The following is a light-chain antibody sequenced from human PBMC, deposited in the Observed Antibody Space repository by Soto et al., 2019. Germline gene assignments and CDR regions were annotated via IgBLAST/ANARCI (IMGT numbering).Light chain of an antibody. CDR1: QTVSSNY. CDR3: QQYGSSPRGT. J-gene: IGKJ1*01. CDR2: GAS. Sequence: EIVLTQSPGTLSLSPRERATLSCRASQTVSSNYLAWYQHKPGQAPRLLIYGASSRATGIPDRFSGSGSGTDFTLTISRLEPEDVAVYYCQQYGSSPRGTFGQGNKVEIK. V-gene: IGKV3-20*01.